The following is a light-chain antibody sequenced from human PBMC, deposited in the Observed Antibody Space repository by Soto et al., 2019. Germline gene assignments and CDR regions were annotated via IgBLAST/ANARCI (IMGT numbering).Light chain of an antibody. Sequence: QSALTQPASVSGSPGQSITISCTGTSSDVGGYNYVSWYQQHPGKAPKVMIYEVSNRPSGVSNRFSGSKSGNTASLTISGLQPEDEADCYCSSYTTTSALGVFGGGTKLTVL. CDR3: SSYTTTSALGV. J-gene: IGLJ3*02. CDR2: EVS. CDR1: SSDVGGYNY. V-gene: IGLV2-14*01.